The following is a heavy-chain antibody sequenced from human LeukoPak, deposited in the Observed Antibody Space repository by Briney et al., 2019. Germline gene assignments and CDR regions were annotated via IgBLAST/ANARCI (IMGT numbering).Heavy chain of an antibody. CDR2: INPNSGGT. CDR3: ARDKSRVEQLIDY. V-gene: IGHV1-2*02. J-gene: IGHJ4*02. D-gene: IGHD1-26*01. Sequence: ASVKVSCKASGYAFTGYGINWVRQAPGQGLEWMGWINPNSGGTNYAQKFQGRVTMTRDTSISTAYMELSRLRSDDTAVYYCARDKSRVEQLIDYWGQGTLVTVSS. CDR1: GYAFTGYG.